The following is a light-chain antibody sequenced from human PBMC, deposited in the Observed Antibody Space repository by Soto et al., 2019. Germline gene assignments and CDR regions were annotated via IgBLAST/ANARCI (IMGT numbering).Light chain of an antibody. CDR2: DVS. CDR1: SSDVGAYNY. Sequence: QSVLTQPASVSGSPGQSITISCTGTSSDVGAYNYVSWYQQHPGKAPKLMIYDVSNRPSGVSNRFSGSKSGNTASLTISGVQADDEADYYCSSYTSSSTEVFGTGTKLTVL. V-gene: IGLV2-14*01. CDR3: SSYTSSSTEV. J-gene: IGLJ1*01.